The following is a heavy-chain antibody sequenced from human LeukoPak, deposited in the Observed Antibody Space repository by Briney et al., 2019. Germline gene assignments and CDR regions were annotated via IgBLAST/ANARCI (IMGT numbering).Heavy chain of an antibody. V-gene: IGHV4-39*07. J-gene: IGHJ4*02. D-gene: IGHD3-16*02. Sequence: SETLSLTCSVSGGSISSRSCYWGWIRQPPGKGLEWIGGIYYSGSTYYNPSLKSRVPISVATSKNQFSLKLSSVTAADTAVYYCARESSVFREYYFDYWGQGTLVTVSS. CDR3: ARESSVFREYYFDY. CDR2: IYYSGST. CDR1: GGSISSRSCY.